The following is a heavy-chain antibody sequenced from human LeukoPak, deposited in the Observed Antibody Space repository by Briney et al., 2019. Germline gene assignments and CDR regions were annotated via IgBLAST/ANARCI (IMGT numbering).Heavy chain of an antibody. CDR2: ISAYNGNT. D-gene: IGHD2-8*01. V-gene: IGHV1-18*03. CDR3: ARDLGVLMVYDRPYYLDS. Sequence: ASVKVSCKASGYTFTSYGISWARQAPGQGLEWMGWISAYNGNTNYAQKLQGRVTMTTDTSTSTAYMELRSLRSDDMAVYYCARDLGVLMVYDRPYYLDSWGQGTLVTVSS. CDR1: GYTFTSYG. J-gene: IGHJ4*02.